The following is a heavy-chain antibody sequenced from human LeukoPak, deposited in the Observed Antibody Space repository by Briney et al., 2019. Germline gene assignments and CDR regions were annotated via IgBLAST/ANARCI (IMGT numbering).Heavy chain of an antibody. J-gene: IGHJ5*02. Sequence: SQTLSLTCTVSGGSISSGGYYWSWIRQHPGKGLEWIGYICYSGSTYYNPSLKSRVTISVDTSKNQFSLKLSSVTAADTAVYYCASLTTVTTGGWFDPWGQGTLVTVSS. D-gene: IGHD4-17*01. V-gene: IGHV4-31*03. CDR3: ASLTTVTTGGWFDP. CDR2: ICYSGST. CDR1: GGSISSGGYY.